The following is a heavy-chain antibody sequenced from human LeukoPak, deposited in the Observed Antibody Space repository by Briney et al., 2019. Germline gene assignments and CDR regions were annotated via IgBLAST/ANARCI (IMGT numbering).Heavy chain of an antibody. CDR1: GFTFRSHP. CDR3: ARGIDSPYCTSASCPEGIDL. CDR2: INTVGGTT. V-gene: IGHV3-64*02. D-gene: IGHD2-8*01. Sequence: PGGSLRLSCAASGFTFRSHPMHWVRQAPGKGLEYISAINTVGGTTHYADSVKGRSTISRDNSKNTLSLQVGSLRPDDMAVYYCARGIDSPYCTSASCPEGIDLWGQGTLVTVSS. J-gene: IGHJ4*02.